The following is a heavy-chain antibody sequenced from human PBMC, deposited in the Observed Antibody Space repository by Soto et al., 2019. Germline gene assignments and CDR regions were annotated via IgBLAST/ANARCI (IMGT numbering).Heavy chain of an antibody. V-gene: IGHV4-61*08. Sequence: SETLALTCSVSGGSVSSGDYYWSWIRQPPGKGLEWLGYIYYTGSSNYNPSLKRRVTISADTSKNQFSLKLSSVTAADTAVYYCASALYCSGGSCSFDPWGQGTLVTGSS. CDR3: ASALYCSGGSCSFDP. D-gene: IGHD2-15*01. CDR2: IYYTGSS. J-gene: IGHJ5*02. CDR1: GGSVSSGDYY.